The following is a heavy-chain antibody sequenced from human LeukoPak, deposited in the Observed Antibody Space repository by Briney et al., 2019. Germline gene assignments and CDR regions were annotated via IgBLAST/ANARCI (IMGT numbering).Heavy chain of an antibody. D-gene: IGHD3-9*01. Sequence: GASVKVSCKASGYTFTGYYMHWVRQAPGQGLEWMGWINPNSGGTNYAQKFQGRVTMTRDTSISTAYMELSRLRSDDTDVYYCARAPVLRYFDWLLLPDAFDIWGQGTMVTVSP. CDR1: GYTFTGYY. J-gene: IGHJ3*02. CDR3: ARAPVLRYFDWLLLPDAFDI. CDR2: INPNSGGT. V-gene: IGHV1-2*02.